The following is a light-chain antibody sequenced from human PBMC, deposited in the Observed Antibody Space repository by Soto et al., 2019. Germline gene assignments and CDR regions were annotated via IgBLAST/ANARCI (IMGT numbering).Light chain of an antibody. CDR2: SNN. CDR1: SSNIGSTA. Sequence: QSVLTQPPSASGTPGQRVTISCSGSSSNIGSTAVNWYQQLPGTAPKLLIYSNNQRPSGVPDRFSGSKSGTSACLAISGLQAEDEAHYYCAAWDDRLNGHVFGPGTKVTVL. J-gene: IGLJ1*01. CDR3: AAWDDRLNGHV. V-gene: IGLV1-44*01.